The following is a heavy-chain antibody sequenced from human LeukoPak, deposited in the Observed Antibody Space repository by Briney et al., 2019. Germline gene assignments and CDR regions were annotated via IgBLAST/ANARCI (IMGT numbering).Heavy chain of an antibody. D-gene: IGHD3-16*01. V-gene: IGHV4-39*01. CDR3: ARFFYYDASLPPY. CDR2: IYYSGRT. Sequence: SETLSLTXSVSGGYISTSNYYWGWIRLPPGKGLEWIGTIYYSGRTYYNPSLQSRVTISLDTSQNQLSLQVRSVTVVDTAVYYCARFFYYDASLPPYWGQGTLVTVSS. CDR1: GGYISTSNYY. J-gene: IGHJ4*02.